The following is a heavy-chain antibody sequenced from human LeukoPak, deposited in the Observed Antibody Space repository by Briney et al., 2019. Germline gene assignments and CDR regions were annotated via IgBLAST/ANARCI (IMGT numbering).Heavy chain of an antibody. J-gene: IGHJ4*02. CDR1: GGSFSGYY. CDR3: ARGGKITIFGVVILPFDY. D-gene: IGHD3-3*01. V-gene: IGHV4-34*01. Sequence: ASETLSLTCAVYGGSFSGYYWSWIRQPPGKGLEWIGEINHSGSTNYNPSLKSRVTISVDTSKNQFSLKLSSVTAADTAVYYCARGGKITIFGVVILPFDYWGQGTPVTVSS. CDR2: INHSGST.